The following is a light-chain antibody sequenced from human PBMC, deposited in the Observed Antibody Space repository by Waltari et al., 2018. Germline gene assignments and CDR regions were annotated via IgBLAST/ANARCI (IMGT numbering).Light chain of an antibody. CDR2: WAS. V-gene: IGKV4-1*01. J-gene: IGKJ5*01. Sequence: DIVMTQSPDPLPVSLGERATITCKPLQSVLSSSNSKTYIAWYQQKPGQPPKLLIYWASTRESGVPDRFSGSGSGTDFTLTISSLQAEDVAVYYCHQYYIPPLTFGQGTRLEIK. CDR3: HQYYIPPLT. CDR1: QSVLSSSNSKTY.